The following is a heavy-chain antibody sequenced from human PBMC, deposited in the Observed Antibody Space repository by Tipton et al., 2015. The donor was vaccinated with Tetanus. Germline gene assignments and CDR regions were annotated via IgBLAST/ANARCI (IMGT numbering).Heavy chain of an antibody. CDR1: GGSFSAYY. CDR2: INHSGST. J-gene: IGHJ2*01. Sequence: TLSLTCAVYGGSFSAYYWSWIRQSPGKGLEWIGEINHSGSTTYSPSFKSRVTISVDTPKNQFSLKLTSLTVADAAVYYCARGGSYSYGARGFDLWGRGTLVTVSS. CDR3: ARGGSYSYGARGFDL. V-gene: IGHV4-34*01. D-gene: IGHD5-18*01.